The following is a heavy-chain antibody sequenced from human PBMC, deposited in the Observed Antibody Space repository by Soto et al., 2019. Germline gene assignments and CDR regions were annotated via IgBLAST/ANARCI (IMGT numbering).Heavy chain of an antibody. J-gene: IGHJ6*02. D-gene: IGHD3-3*01. CDR2: ISWNGNNI. CDR3: AKDFWSGSQNYGLDV. CDR1: GFTFHEYA. Sequence: EVQLVESGGGLVQPGRSLRLSCAASGFTFHEYAIHWVRQAPGKGLEWVSGISWNGNNIGYADSVKGRFTISRDNAKNSLYLQLNSLRAEDTALYYCAKDFWSGSQNYGLDVWGQGTTVTVS. V-gene: IGHV3-9*01.